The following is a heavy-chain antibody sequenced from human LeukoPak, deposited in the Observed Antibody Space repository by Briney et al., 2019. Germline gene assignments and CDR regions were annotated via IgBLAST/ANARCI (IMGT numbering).Heavy chain of an antibody. CDR3: ARANTRGYSYGYGFDY. D-gene: IGHD5-18*01. CDR1: GYTFTGYY. V-gene: IGHV1-2*02. J-gene: IGHJ4*02. CDR2: INPNSGGT. Sequence: ASVKVSCKASGYTFTGYYMHWVRQAPGQGLEWMGWINPNSGGTNYAQKFQDRVTMTRDTSISTAYMELSRLRSDDTAVYYCARANTRGYSYGYGFDYWGQGTLVTVSS.